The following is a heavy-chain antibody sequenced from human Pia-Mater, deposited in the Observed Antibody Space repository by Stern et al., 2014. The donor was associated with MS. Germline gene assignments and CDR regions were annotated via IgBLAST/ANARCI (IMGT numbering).Heavy chain of an antibody. D-gene: IGHD3-10*01. Sequence: VQLVESGAEVKKPGASVKVSCKVSGSTLTEFSMHWVRQAPGKGLEWMGNFDPEDGKTIYSQKFQGRLTMTEDTSTGTASMELSSLRSDDTAVYYCATDYNYWGQGTLVTVTS. J-gene: IGHJ4*02. V-gene: IGHV1-24*01. CDR1: GSTLTEFS. CDR3: ATDYNY. CDR2: FDPEDGKT.